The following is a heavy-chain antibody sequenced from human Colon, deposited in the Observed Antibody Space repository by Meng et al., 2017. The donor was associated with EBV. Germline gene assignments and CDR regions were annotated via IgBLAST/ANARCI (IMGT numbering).Heavy chain of an antibody. Sequence: EVQLLVSGGGLVEPGGSLRLSCAASGFTLSTYAMSWVRQAPGKGLEWVSFISGTGGSTDYADSVKGRFTISRDNSKNTLYLQMDSLRAEDTAVYYCVRDGYNYIPFDYWGQGTLVTVSS. CDR1: GFTLSTYA. J-gene: IGHJ4*02. CDR3: VRDGYNYIPFDY. D-gene: IGHD5-24*01. CDR2: ISGTGGST. V-gene: IGHV3-23*01.